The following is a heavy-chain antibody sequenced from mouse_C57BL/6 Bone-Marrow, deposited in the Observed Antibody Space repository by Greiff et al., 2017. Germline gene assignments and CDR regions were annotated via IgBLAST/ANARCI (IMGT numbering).Heavy chain of an antibody. V-gene: IGHV6-6*01. CDR1: GFTFSDAW. CDR3: TRRGYYGSSLYYYVDY. Sequence: EVKVEESGGGLVQPGGSMKLSCAASGFTFSDAWMDWVRQSPEKGLEWVGEIRNKANNHATYYAVFVKGRFTISRDDSKSSVDLQMNSLRAEDTGIYYCTRRGYYGSSLYYYVDYWGQGTTLTVSS. D-gene: IGHD1-1*01. CDR2: IRNKANNHAT. J-gene: IGHJ2*01.